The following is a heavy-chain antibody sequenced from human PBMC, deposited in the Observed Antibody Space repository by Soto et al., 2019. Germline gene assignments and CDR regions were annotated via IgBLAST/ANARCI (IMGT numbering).Heavy chain of an antibody. CDR1: GGSISSGGYY. CDR3: ARGYYDSSEIDY. D-gene: IGHD3-22*01. J-gene: IGHJ4*02. V-gene: IGHV4-31*03. CDR2: IYYRGST. Sequence: SDTLSLTCTVSGGSISSGGYYWSWIRQHPGKGLEWIGYIYYRGSTYYNPSLKSRVTISVDTSKNQFSLKLSSVTAADTAVYYCARGYYDSSEIDYWGQGTLVTVSS.